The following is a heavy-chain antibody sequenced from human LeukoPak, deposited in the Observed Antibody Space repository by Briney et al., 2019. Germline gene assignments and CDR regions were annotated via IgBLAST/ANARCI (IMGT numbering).Heavy chain of an antibody. CDR1: GFTFSDYG. Sequence: GGSLRLSCAASGFTFSDYGMSWVRQAPGKGLEWVSTISDGGSITYYADSVKGRFTISRDNSKNTLFLQINSLRAEDTAVHYCAKSRGSGSKMARGVNFDYWGQGTLVTVSS. D-gene: IGHD3-10*01. CDR3: AKSRGSGSKMARGVNFDY. V-gene: IGHV3-23*01. CDR2: ISDGGSIT. J-gene: IGHJ4*02.